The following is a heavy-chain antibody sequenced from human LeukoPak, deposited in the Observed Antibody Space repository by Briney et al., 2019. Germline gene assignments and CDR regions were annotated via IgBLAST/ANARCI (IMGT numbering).Heavy chain of an antibody. Sequence: PGGSLRLSCAASGFTFSSYWMSWVRQAPGEGLEWVANIKQDGSEKYYVDSVKGRFTISGDNAKNSLYLQMNSLRAEDTAVYYCARDRHCSSTSCYLCAWFDPWGQGTLVTVSS. J-gene: IGHJ5*02. CDR3: ARDRHCSSTSCYLCAWFDP. V-gene: IGHV3-7*01. D-gene: IGHD2-2*01. CDR1: GFTFSSYW. CDR2: IKQDGSEK.